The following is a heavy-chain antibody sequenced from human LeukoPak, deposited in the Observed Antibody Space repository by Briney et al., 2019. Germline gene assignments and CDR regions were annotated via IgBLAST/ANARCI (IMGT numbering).Heavy chain of an antibody. Sequence: PGGSLRLSCAASGFTFSSYAMSWVRQAPGKGLERVSNIRTTAEGAKYAYYADSMKGRVTISRDDGKNTLYLHMNSLRDDDTAVYYCATDQRYAFDYWGQGILVTVSS. CDR2: IRTTAEGAKYA. V-gene: IGHV3-48*02. CDR1: GFTFSSYA. D-gene: IGHD3-9*01. CDR3: ATDQRYAFDY. J-gene: IGHJ4*02.